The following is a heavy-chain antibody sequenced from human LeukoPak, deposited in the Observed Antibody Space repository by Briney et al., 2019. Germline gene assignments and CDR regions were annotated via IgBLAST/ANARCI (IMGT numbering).Heavy chain of an antibody. J-gene: IGHJ6*02. V-gene: IGHV1-69*01. CDR3: ARDLLTLGHGMDV. Sequence: ASVKVSCKASGGTFSGYAISWVRQAPGQGLEWMGGIIPIFGTANYAQKFQGRVTITADESTSTAYMELSSLRSEDTAVYYCARDLLTLGHGMDVWGQGTTVTVSS. CDR2: IIPIFGTA. D-gene: IGHD3-16*01. CDR1: GGTFSGYA.